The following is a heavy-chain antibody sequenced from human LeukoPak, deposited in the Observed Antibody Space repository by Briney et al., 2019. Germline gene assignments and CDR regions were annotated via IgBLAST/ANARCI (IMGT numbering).Heavy chain of an antibody. J-gene: IGHJ3*02. V-gene: IGHV3-7*01. CDR1: RFTLSRSW. CDR3: AKDWLRATGAFDI. CDR2: IKQDGSEK. D-gene: IGHD1-14*01. Sequence: VGALRLSCAAPRFTLSRSWMIWVRKSPGRELEQMTNIKQDGSEKYYADSVKARFTISRDNSKNTLYLQMNSLRAEDTAVYYCAKDWLRATGAFDIWGQGTMVTVSS.